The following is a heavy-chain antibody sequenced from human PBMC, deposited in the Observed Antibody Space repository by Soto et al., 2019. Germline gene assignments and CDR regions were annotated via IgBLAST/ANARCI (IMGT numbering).Heavy chain of an antibody. CDR1: GGAISTYY. CDR2: IYYSGST. D-gene: IGHD3-22*01. Sequence: SETLSLTCTISGGAISTYYWTWIRQPPGKGLEWIGYIYYSGSTNYSPSLKSRVTISLDTSKNQFSLKLSSVTAADTAVYYCARHTSNSDTAGHYILGVWGQGTTVTVSS. J-gene: IGHJ6*02. V-gene: IGHV4-59*01. CDR3: ARHTSNSDTAGHYILGV.